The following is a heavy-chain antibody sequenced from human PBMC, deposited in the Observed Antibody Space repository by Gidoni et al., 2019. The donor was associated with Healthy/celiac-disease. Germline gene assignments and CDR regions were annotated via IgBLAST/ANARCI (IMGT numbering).Heavy chain of an antibody. D-gene: IGHD6-13*01. J-gene: IGHJ6*02. V-gene: IGHV3-30*18. CDR1: GFTFSSYG. CDR3: AKVGEDSSSWSGYYYYGMDV. CDR2: ISYDGSNK. Sequence: QVQLVESGGGVVQPGRSLRLSCAASGFTFSSYGMPWVRQAPGKGLEWVAVISYDGSNKYYADSVKGRFTISRDNSKNTLYLQMNSLRAEDTAVYYCAKVGEDSSSWSGYYYYGMDVWGQGTTVTVSS.